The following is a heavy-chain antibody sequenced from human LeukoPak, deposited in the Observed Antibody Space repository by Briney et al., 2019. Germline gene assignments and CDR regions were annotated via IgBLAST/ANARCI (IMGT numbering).Heavy chain of an antibody. CDR3: ARGEYYYDSSGAEGP. V-gene: IGHV4-31*03. J-gene: IGHJ5*02. CDR2: IYYSGST. D-gene: IGHD3-22*01. CDR1: GGSISSGGYY. Sequence: PSETLSLTCTVSGGSISSGGYYWRWIRQHPGKGLEWIGYIYYSGSTYYNPSLKSRVTISVDTSKNQFSLKLSSVTAADTAVYYCARGEYYYDSSGAEGPWGQGTLVTVSS.